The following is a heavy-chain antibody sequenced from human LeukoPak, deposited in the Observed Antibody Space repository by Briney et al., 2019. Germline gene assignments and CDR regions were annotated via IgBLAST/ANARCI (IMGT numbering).Heavy chain of an antibody. V-gene: IGHV1-2*02. J-gene: IGHJ6*03. CDR3: ARGGIPIHYYYMDV. CDR2: INPNSGGT. Sequence: ASVKVSCTASGYTFTGYYIHWVQQAPGQGLEWMGWINPNSGGTNHPQKFQGRVTMTRDTSISTAYMELSRLRSDDTAVYYCARGGIPIHYYYMDVWGKGTTVTISS. CDR1: GYTFTGYY. D-gene: IGHD2-2*02.